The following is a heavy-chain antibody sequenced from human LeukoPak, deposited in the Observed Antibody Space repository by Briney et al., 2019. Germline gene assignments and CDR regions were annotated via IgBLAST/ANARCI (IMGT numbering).Heavy chain of an antibody. V-gene: IGHV1-18*01. D-gene: IGHD6-13*01. J-gene: IGHJ4*02. CDR1: GGTFSSYA. CDR2: ISAYNGNT. Sequence: ASVKVSCKASGGTFSSYAISWVRQAPGQGLEWMGWISAYNGNTNYAQKLQGRVTMTTDTSTSTAYMELRSLRSDDTAVYYCARFGATTLAAAGTEDYWGQGTLVTVSS. CDR3: ARFGATTLAAAGTEDY.